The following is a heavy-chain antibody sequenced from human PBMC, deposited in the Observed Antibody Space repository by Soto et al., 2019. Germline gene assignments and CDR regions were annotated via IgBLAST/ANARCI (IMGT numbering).Heavy chain of an antibody. CDR1: GFTVSSNY. CDR3: ALLLYCSAANCPFGY. V-gene: IGHV3-66*01. J-gene: IGHJ4*02. Sequence: GGSLRLSCAASGFTVSSNYMSWVRQAPGKGLEWVSVIYSGGNTYYADSVKGRFTISRDNSKNTVYLQLNSLRAEDTAVYYCALLLYCSAANCPFGYWGQGTLVTVSS. D-gene: IGHD2-15*01. CDR2: IYSGGNT.